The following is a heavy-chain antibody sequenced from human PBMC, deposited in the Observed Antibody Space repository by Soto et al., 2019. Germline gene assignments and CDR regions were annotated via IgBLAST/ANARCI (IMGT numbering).Heavy chain of an antibody. Sequence: PGGSLRLSCAASGFTFSNAWMSWVRQAPGKGLEWVGRIKSKTGGGTTDYAAPVKGRFSISRDDSKTTLYLQMNSLKTEDTAVYYCTTLYTYAEFDYWGQGALVTVSS. V-gene: IGHV3-15*01. CDR1: GFTFSNAW. CDR3: TTLYTYAEFDY. CDR2: IKSKTGGGTT. D-gene: IGHD5-18*01. J-gene: IGHJ4*02.